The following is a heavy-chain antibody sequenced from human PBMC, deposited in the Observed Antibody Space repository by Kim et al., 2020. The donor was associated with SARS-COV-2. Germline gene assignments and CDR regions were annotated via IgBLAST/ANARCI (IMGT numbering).Heavy chain of an antibody. V-gene: IGHV4-34*01. CDR1: GGSFSGYY. J-gene: IGHJ4*02. D-gene: IGHD3-10*01. Sequence: SETLSLTCAVYGGSFSGYYWSWIRQPPGKGLEWIGEINHSGSTNYNPSLKSRVTISVDTSKNQLTRKLSSVTAADTAVYYCARGLYRPPRTMVRGALDYWGQGTLVTVSS. CDR3: ARGLYRPPRTMVRGALDY. CDR2: INHSGST.